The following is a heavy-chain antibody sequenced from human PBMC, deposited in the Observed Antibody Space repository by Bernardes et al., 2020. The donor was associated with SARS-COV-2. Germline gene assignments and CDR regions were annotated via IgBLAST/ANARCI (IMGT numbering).Heavy chain of an antibody. V-gene: IGHV1-46*01. Sequence: ASVKVSCKASGYTFTSYYMHWVRQAPGQGLEWMGIINPSGGSTSYAQKFQGRVTMTRDTSTSTVYMELSSLRSEDTAVYYCAREVVAATEGYYYYGMDVWGQGTTVTVSS. CDR2: INPSGGST. CDR3: AREVVAATEGYYYYGMDV. CDR1: GYTFTSYY. J-gene: IGHJ6*02. D-gene: IGHD2-15*01.